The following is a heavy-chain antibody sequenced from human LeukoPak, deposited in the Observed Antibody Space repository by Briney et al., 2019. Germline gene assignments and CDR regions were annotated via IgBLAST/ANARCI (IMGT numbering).Heavy chain of an antibody. J-gene: IGHJ6*02. CDR3: AKGTGKYYYYGMDV. CDR2: ITGSNGST. Sequence: GGSLRLSCAASGFTFSSYAMSWVRQAPGKGLEWVSAITGSNGSTYYAGSVKGRFTISRDNSKNTLYLQMNSLRAEDTAVYYCAKGTGKYYYYGMDVWGQGTTVTVSS. D-gene: IGHD1-14*01. CDR1: GFTFSSYA. V-gene: IGHV3-23*01.